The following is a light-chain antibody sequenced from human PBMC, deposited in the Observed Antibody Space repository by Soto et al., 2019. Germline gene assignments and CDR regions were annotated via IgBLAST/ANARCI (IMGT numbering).Light chain of an antibody. J-gene: IGKJ2*01. CDR3: QQYGISPHT. CDR1: QSVRSSY. V-gene: IGKV3-20*01. Sequence: EIVLTQSPGTLSLSPGERATLSCRASQSVRSSYSAWYKQKPGQAPRLLIYDASSRATGIPPRFSGSGSGTDFTLTISRLEPEDSAVYYCQQYGISPHTFGQGAKLEIK. CDR2: DAS.